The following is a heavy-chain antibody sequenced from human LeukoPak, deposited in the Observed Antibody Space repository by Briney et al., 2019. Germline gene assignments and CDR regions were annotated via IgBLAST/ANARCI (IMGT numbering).Heavy chain of an antibody. V-gene: IGHV3-30-3*01. D-gene: IGHD2-2*01. CDR2: ISDDGSNK. J-gene: IGHJ6*02. Sequence: GRSLRLSCAATGFTFSSYAMHWVRQAPGKGLEWVAVISDDGSNKYYADSVKGRFTISRDNSKNTLYLQMNSLRAEDTAVYYCARRPVVPARGYYGMDVWGQGTTVTVSS. CDR3: ARRPVVPARGYYGMDV. CDR1: GFTFSSYA.